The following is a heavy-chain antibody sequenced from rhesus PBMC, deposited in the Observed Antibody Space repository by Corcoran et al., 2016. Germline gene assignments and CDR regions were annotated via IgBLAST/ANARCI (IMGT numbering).Heavy chain of an antibody. Sequence: QLQLQESGPGLVKPSETLSLTCAVSGYSISSGYAWSGLRQPHGTGRECTGYISYSGSTSYNPSLKSRVTISRDTSKNQFSLKLSSVTAADTAVYYCAREDYCTSTTCFDAFDFWGQGLRVTVSS. D-gene: IGHD2-2*01. J-gene: IGHJ3*01. V-gene: IGHV4-122*02. CDR3: AREDYCTSTTCFDAFDF. CDR1: GYSISSGYA. CDR2: ISYSGST.